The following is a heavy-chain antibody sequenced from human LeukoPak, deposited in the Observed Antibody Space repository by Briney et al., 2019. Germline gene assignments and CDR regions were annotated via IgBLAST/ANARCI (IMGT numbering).Heavy chain of an antibody. V-gene: IGHV3-21*01. Sequence: GGSLRLSCAASGFTFSSYAMSWVRQAPGKGLEWVSSISGSSNYIHYTDSVKGRFTISRDNAKNSLYLQMNSLRAEDTAVYYCARDQGSGWANDYWGQGTLVTVSS. J-gene: IGHJ4*02. CDR2: ISGSSNYI. CDR1: GFTFSSYA. CDR3: ARDQGSGWANDY. D-gene: IGHD6-19*01.